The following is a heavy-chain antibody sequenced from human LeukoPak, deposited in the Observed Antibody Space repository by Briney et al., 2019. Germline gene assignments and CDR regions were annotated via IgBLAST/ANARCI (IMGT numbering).Heavy chain of an antibody. CDR3: ARGVRFLEWLLYDRNWFDP. D-gene: IGHD3-3*01. J-gene: IGHJ5*02. Sequence: SETLSLTCTVSGGSISSSSYYWGWIRQPPGKGLEWIGSIYYSGSTYYNPSLKSRVTISVDTSKNQFSLKLSSVTAADTAVYYCARGVRFLEWLLYDRNWFDPWGQGTLVTVSS. CDR1: GGSISSSSYY. CDR2: IYYSGST. V-gene: IGHV4-39*01.